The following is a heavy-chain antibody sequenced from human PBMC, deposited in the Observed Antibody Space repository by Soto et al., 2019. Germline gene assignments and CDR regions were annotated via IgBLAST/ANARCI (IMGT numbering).Heavy chain of an antibody. J-gene: IGHJ6*02. D-gene: IGHD3-22*01. V-gene: IGHV3-23*01. CDR3: ATPGGDSSGYYYYYGMDV. CDR1: GFTFSSYA. CDR2: ISGSGGST. Sequence: GGSLRLSCAASGFTFSSYAMSWVRQAPGKGLEWVSAISGSGGSTYYADSVKGRFTISRDNSKNTLYLQMNSLRAEDTAVYYCATPGGDSSGYYYYYGMDVWGQGTTVTVSS.